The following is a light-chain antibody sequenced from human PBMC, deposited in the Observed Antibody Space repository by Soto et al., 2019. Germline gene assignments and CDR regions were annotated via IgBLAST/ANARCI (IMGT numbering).Light chain of an antibody. V-gene: IGKV3-15*01. J-gene: IGKJ3*01. Sequence: EIVMTQSPATLSVSPGERATLSCRASQSVSSNLAWYQQKPGQAPRLLTYGASTRATVIPARFSGSGTRNEFTLTNSSLQSEDFAVYYCQQYNNLPTFGPGTKVDIK. CDR1: QSVSSN. CDR3: QQYNNLPT. CDR2: GAS.